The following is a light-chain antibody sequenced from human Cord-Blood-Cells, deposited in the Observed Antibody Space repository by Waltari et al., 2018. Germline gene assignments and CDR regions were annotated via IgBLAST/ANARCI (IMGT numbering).Light chain of an antibody. CDR1: PSISSW. Sequence: DIQMTQSPSPLSASVGDRVTITCRASPSISSWLDWYHQKPGKAPKLLIYKASSLESGVPSRFSGSGSGTEFTLTISSLQPDDFATYYCQQYNSYSLMYTFGQGTKLEIK. CDR2: KAS. CDR3: QQYNSYSLMYT. V-gene: IGKV1-5*03. J-gene: IGKJ2*01.